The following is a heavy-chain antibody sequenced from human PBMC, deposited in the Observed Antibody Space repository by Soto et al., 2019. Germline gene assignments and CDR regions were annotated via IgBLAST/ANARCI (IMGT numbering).Heavy chain of an antibody. J-gene: IGHJ6*02. Sequence: SVKVSCKASGGTFSSYAISWVRQAPGQGLEWMGGIIPIFGTANYAQKFQGRVTITADESTSTAYMELSSLRSEDTAVYYCARGPDIVLVPAAMVNYYYYGMDVWGQGTTVTVSS. CDR3: ARGPDIVLVPAAMVNYYYYGMDV. D-gene: IGHD2-2*01. V-gene: IGHV1-69*13. CDR1: GGTFSSYA. CDR2: IIPIFGTA.